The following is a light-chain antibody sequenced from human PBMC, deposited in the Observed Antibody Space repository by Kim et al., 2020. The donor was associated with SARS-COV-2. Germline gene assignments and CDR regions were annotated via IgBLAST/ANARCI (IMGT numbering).Light chain of an antibody. CDR2: RNN. CDR3: AAWDASLSGYV. Sequence: QSVLTQPPSASGTPGQRVTISCSGGSSNIGSNYVYCYQHLPGTAPKLLIYRNNQRPSGVPARFSCSTSATSASLAISGLRSEDEADYYCAAWDASLSGYVFGSGTKVTVL. CDR1: SSNIGSNY. V-gene: IGLV1-47*01. J-gene: IGLJ1*01.